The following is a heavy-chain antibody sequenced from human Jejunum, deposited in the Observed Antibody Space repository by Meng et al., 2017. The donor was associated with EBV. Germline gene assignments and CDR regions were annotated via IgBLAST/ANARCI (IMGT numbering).Heavy chain of an antibody. J-gene: IGHJ4*02. V-gene: IGHV4-4*02. D-gene: IGHD1-1*01. CDR2: VYHSGST. Sequence: QVQLQESGSGLVKPSGTLSLTCTVSSDSISNSNWWSWVRQPPGKGLEWIGEVYHSGSTYYNPSLESRVTISIDTSKSQFSLSLNSVTAADTAVYYCARASLERLLEYWGQGTLVNVSS. CDR3: ARASLERLLEY. CDR1: SDSISNSNW.